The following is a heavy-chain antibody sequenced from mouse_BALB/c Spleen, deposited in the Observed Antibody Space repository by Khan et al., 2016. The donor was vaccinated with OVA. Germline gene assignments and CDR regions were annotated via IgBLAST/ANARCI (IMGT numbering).Heavy chain of an antibody. J-gene: IGHJ4*01. CDR3: ARWGNDGSSAMDY. D-gene: IGHD2-3*01. CDR2: ISPGTGST. V-gene: IGHV1S132*01. CDR1: GYIFTSYW. Sequence: VQLQESGAELVRPGASVKLSCKTSGYIFTSYWIHWVKQRSGQGLEWIARISPGTGSTYYNEKFKGKATLTADKSSSTAYMQLSSLTSEHSAVXVGARWGNDGSSAMDYWGQGTSVTVSS.